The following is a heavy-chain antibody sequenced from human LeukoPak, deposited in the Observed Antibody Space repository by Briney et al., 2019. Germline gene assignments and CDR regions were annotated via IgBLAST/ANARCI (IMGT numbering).Heavy chain of an antibody. D-gene: IGHD5-12*01. CDR2: ISSSGSTI. Sequence: GGSLRLSCAASGFTFSDYYMSWIRQAPGKGLEWVSYISSSGSTIYYADPVKGRFTISRDNAKNSLYLQMNSLRAEDTAVYYCARERIQWSDAFDIWGQGTMVTVSS. CDR3: ARERIQWSDAFDI. V-gene: IGHV3-11*04. CDR1: GFTFSDYY. J-gene: IGHJ3*02.